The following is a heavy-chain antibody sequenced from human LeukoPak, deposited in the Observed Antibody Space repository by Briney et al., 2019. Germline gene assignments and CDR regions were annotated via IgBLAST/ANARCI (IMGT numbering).Heavy chain of an antibody. V-gene: IGHV3-74*01. D-gene: IGHD6-13*01. CDR2: INSDGGST. J-gene: IGHJ5*02. CDR3: ARGFGSSGFDP. Sequence: GGSLRLSCAASGFTFSSYWMHWVRQAPGKGLVWVSRINSDGGSTSYADSVKGRFTISRDNAKNTLYLQMNSLRAEDTAVYYCARGFGSSGFDPWGQGTLVTVSS. CDR1: GFTFSSYW.